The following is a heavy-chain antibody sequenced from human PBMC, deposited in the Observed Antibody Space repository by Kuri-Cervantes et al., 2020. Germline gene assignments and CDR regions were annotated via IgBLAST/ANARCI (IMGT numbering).Heavy chain of an antibody. J-gene: IGHJ4*02. D-gene: IGHD4-17*01. CDR3: ARDSVYSGTVTTFLDY. CDR1: GFTFRSHW. CDR2: IHQEGREK. Sequence: GESLKISCAASGFTFRSHWMNWVRQAPGKGLEWVANIHQEGREKFYVDSVKGRFTISRDNAKNSLYLQMNSLRAEDTAVYYCARDSVYSGTVTTFLDYWGQGTLVTVSS. V-gene: IGHV3-7*01.